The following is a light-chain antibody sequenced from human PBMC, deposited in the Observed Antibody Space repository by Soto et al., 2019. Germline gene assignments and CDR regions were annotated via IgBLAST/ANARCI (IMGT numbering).Light chain of an antibody. CDR2: GAS. Sequence: IVMTQSPATLSVSPGESATLSCTASQNIRTNVAWYQQKPGQAPRLLIYGASTRATGVPARFSGSGSGTDFTLTITSLQSEDFALYFCQQYNDWPPETFGQGTKVEIK. CDR3: QQYNDWPPET. J-gene: IGKJ1*01. V-gene: IGKV3-15*01. CDR1: QNIRTN.